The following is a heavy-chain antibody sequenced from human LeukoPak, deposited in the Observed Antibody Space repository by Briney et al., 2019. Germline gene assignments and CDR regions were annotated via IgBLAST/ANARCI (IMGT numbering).Heavy chain of an antibody. D-gene: IGHD4-17*01. CDR3: ARDPGYGDYVNYFDY. J-gene: IGHJ4*02. CDR2: IYSGGST. V-gene: IGHV3-66*01. CDR1: GFTVSSNY. Sequence: PGGSLRLSCAASGFTVSSNYMSWVRQAPGKGLEWVSIIYSGGSTYYADSVKGRFTISRDNSKNTLYLQMNSLRVEDTAVYYCARDPGYGDYVNYFDYWGQGTLVTVSS.